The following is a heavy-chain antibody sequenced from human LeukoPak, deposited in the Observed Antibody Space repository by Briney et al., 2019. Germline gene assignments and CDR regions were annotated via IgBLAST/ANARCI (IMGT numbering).Heavy chain of an antibody. V-gene: IGHV3-48*01. J-gene: IGHJ1*01. Sequence: GGSLRLSCAASGFTFSSYSMNWVRQAPGKGLEWVSYISSSSSNIYYADSVKGRFTISRDNAKNSLYLQMNSLRAEDTAVYYCARSRVGWELPFQHWGQGTLVTVSS. CDR1: GFTFSSYS. D-gene: IGHD1-26*01. CDR3: ARSRVGWELPFQH. CDR2: ISSSSSNI.